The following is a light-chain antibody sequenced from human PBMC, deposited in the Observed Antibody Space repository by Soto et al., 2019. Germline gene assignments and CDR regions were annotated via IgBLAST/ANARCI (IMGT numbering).Light chain of an antibody. Sequence: EIVLTQSPATLPLSPGESATLSCRATRSVSSYLAWYQQKPGQAPRLLIYDASSRPTDIPARFSGSGSGTDFTLTISSLEPEDFALYYCQQRSNWPITFGQGTRL. CDR2: DAS. CDR3: QQRSNWPIT. J-gene: IGKJ5*01. V-gene: IGKV3-11*01. CDR1: RSVSSY.